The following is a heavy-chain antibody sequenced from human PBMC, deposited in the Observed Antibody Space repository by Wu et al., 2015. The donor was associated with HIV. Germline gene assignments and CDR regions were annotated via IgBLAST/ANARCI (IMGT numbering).Heavy chain of an antibody. D-gene: IGHD4-17*01. Sequence: QVHLVQSGAEMKKPGSSVKVACKASGGTFKSFGISWVRQAPGQGLEWMGGIIPIFGTANYAQKFQGRVTITTDESTSTAYMELSSLRSEDTAVYYCASSVTVTTAFDIWGQGTMVTVSS. CDR3: ASSVTVTTAFDI. CDR1: GGTFKSFG. J-gene: IGHJ3*02. CDR2: IIPIFGTA. V-gene: IGHV1-69*05.